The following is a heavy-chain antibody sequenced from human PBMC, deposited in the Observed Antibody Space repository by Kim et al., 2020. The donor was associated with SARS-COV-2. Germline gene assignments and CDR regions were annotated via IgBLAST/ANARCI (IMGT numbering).Heavy chain of an antibody. CDR2: IYYSGRT. CDR1: GGSISPYY. J-gene: IGHJ6*02. D-gene: IGHD4-4*01. CDR3: ARRDYIYYGLDV. Sequence: SETLSLTCTVSGGSISPYYWSWIRQPPGKGLEWIGFIYYSGRTNYNPSLKSRVTMSVDPSKNQFSLRLSSVTATDTAMYYCARRDYIYYGLDVWGQGTTVTVSS. V-gene: IGHV4-59*13.